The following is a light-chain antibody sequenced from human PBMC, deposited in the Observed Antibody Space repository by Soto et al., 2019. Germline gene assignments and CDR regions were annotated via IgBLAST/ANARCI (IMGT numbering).Light chain of an antibody. CDR2: DAA. J-gene: IGKJ5*01. V-gene: IGKV3-11*01. CDR3: QQRSNWPPAIT. Sequence: EIVMTQSPATLSVSPGERATLSCRASQSVTTYLAWYQQKPGQPPRLLIYDAANRATGTPARFSGSGSGTDFTLTLSSLEPEDFAVYYCQQRSNWPPAITFGQGTRLEIK. CDR1: QSVTTY.